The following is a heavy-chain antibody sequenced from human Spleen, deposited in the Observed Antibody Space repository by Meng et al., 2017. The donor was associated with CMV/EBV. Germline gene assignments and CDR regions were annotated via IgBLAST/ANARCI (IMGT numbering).Heavy chain of an antibody. CDR2: ISYDGSNK. D-gene: IGHD3-3*01. J-gene: IGHJ4*02. Sequence: GGSLRLSCAASGFTFSSYAMYWVRQAPGKGLEWVAVISYDGSNKYYAESLKGRFTISRDNSKNTLYLQMNSLRAEDTALYYCARGAGQGLEWLFYWGQGTLVTVSS. CDR1: GFTFSSYA. V-gene: IGHV3-30-3*01. CDR3: ARGAGQGLEWLFY.